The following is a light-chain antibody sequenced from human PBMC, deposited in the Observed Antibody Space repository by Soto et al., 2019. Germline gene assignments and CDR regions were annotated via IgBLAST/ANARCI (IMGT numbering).Light chain of an antibody. V-gene: IGLV1-47*01. J-gene: IGLJ3*02. Sequence: QSVLTQPPSASGTPGQRVTISCSGSSSNIGNNYVYWYQMVPGTAPKILIYRNNQQPSGVPDRVSGSRSGTSASLAISGVRSEDDADYYCSAWDDRLSGRGVFGGGTQLTVL. CDR2: RNN. CDR1: SSNIGNNY. CDR3: SAWDDRLSGRGV.